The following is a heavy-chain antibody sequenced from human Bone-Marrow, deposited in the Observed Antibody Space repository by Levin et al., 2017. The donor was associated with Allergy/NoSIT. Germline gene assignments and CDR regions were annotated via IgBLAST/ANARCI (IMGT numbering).Heavy chain of an antibody. J-gene: IGHJ6*02. Sequence: SGGSLRLSCAASGFTFSNYGLSWVRQAPGKGLEWVSGICGSGSCTYYVDSVKGRFTISRDNFENTLYLQLNSLRDEDTAVYYCAKDGGGGSTWYSDGMDAWGPGTTVTVSS. D-gene: IGHD6-13*01. V-gene: IGHV3-23*01. CDR1: GFTFSNYG. CDR3: AKDGGGGSTWYSDGMDA. CDR2: ICGSGSCT.